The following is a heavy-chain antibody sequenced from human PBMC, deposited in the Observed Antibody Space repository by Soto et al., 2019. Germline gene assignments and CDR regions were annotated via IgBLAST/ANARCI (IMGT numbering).Heavy chain of an antibody. Sequence: SETLSLTCTVSGGSISSDSYYWGWIRQSPEKGLEWIASISYSGSTYYNPTLKSRLIISVDTSKSQFSLKLSSVTAADTAVYYCATIAAAVSYYYYGMDVWGQGTTVTVSS. V-gene: IGHV4-39*01. D-gene: IGHD6-13*01. CDR1: GGSISSDSYY. CDR2: ISYSGST. J-gene: IGHJ6*02. CDR3: ATIAAAVSYYYYGMDV.